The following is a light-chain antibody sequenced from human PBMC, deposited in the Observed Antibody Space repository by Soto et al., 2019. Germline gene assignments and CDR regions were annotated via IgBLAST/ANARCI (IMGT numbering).Light chain of an antibody. CDR2: KAS. CDR1: QSISSW. CDR3: QQYYTYPWP. J-gene: IGKJ1*01. V-gene: IGKV1-5*03. Sequence: DIQMTQSPSTLSASVGDRVTITCRARQSISSWLAWYQQRPGKAPKLLIYKASNLESGVPSRFSGSGSGTGLTLTISSLHPDDFATYYCQQYYTYPWPFGPGTKVEIK.